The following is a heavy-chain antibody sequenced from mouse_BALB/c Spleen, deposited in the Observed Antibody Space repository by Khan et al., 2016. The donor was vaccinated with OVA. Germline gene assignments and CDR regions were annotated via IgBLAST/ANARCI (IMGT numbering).Heavy chain of an antibody. D-gene: IGHD1-3*01. CDR2: ISTYYGDA. J-gene: IGHJ3*01. CDR1: GYTFTDFA. V-gene: IGHV1S137*01. Sequence: QVQLQQSGAELVRPGVSVKISCKGSGYTFTDFAMHWVKQSHAKSLEWLGVISTYYGDADYNQKFKGKATMTVDKSSSTAYMELARLTSYESAISYCSRGRVNSRFAYWGQGTLVTVSA. CDR3: SRGRVNSRFAY.